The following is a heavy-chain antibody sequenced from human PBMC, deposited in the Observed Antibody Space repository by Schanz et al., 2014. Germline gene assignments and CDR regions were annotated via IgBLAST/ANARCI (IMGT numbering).Heavy chain of an antibody. CDR2: IIPILGIA. D-gene: IGHD6-13*01. V-gene: IGHV1-69*02. CDR3: ASSGAGYSSSWDFDY. Sequence: QILLVQPGPEVKKPGASVTVSCKASGYTFSSYGITWVRQAPGQGLEWMGRIIPILGIANYAQKFQGRVTITADKSTFTAYMDVSSLRSEDTAVYYCASSGAGYSSSWDFDYWGQGTLVTVSS. J-gene: IGHJ4*02. CDR1: GYTFSSYG.